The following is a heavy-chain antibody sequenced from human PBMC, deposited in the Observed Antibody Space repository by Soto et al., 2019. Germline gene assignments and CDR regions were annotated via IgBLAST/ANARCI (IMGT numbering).Heavy chain of an antibody. CDR3: ARAVTRGPFDY. CDR2: ISGYNGNT. J-gene: IGHJ4*02. D-gene: IGHD4-17*01. CDR1: GYNFIVYG. V-gene: IGHV1-18*01. Sequence: QVQVVQSGAEVKNPEASVKISCKASGYNFIVYGSSWVRQAPGQGLEWMGWISGYNGNTKYAQKFQGRVTMTTDTSTSTAYMELRSLRSDDTAMYYCARAVTRGPFDYWGQGTLVTVSS.